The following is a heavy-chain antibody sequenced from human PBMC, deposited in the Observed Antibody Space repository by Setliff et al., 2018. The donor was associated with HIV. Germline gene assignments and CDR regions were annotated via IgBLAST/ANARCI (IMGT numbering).Heavy chain of an antibody. J-gene: IGHJ3*02. Sequence: ASVKVSCKASGYTFTTYAIHWVRQAPGQRLEFMGWINAGNGNTKYSQRSQGRVTITIDTSASTAYMELSSLRSEDTAVYYCARDPGRDGYNLGAFDIWGQGTMVTVSS. V-gene: IGHV1-3*01. CDR2: INAGNGNT. CDR3: ARDPGRDGYNLGAFDI. D-gene: IGHD5-12*01. CDR1: GYTFTTYA.